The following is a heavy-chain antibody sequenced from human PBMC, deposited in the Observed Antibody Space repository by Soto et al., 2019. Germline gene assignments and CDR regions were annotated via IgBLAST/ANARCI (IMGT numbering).Heavy chain of an antibody. CDR3: ARAGEPLDLYHYYYGMDV. D-gene: IGHD1-26*01. J-gene: IGHJ6*02. CDR1: GFTFSSYA. Sequence: GGSLRLSCAASGFTFSSYAMHWVRQAPGKGLEWVAVISYDGSNKYYADSVKGRFTISRDNSKNTLYLQMNSLRAEDTAGYYCARAGEPLDLYHYYYGMDVWGQGTTVTVSS. V-gene: IGHV3-30-3*01. CDR2: ISYDGSNK.